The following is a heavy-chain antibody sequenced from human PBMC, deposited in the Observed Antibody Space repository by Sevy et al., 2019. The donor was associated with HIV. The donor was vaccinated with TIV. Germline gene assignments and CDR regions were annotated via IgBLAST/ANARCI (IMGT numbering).Heavy chain of an antibody. Sequence: GGSLRLSCAASGFTFDDYAMHWVRQAPGKGLEWVSSITWNRGNIDYADSVKGRFTISRDNAKNSLYLQMNCLRAEDTAFYYCAKDLYPPTTVVTGYFHHWGQGTLVIVSS. CDR1: GFTFDDYA. D-gene: IGHD2-21*02. CDR2: ITWNRGNI. CDR3: AKDLYPPTTVVTGYFHH. J-gene: IGHJ1*01. V-gene: IGHV3-9*01.